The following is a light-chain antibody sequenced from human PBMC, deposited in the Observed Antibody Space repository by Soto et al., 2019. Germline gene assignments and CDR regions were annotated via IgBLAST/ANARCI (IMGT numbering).Light chain of an antibody. J-gene: IGLJ2*01. CDR1: SSDAGGYNY. Sequence: QSALTQPASVSGSPGQSITISCTGTSSDAGGYNYVSWYQQHPGKAPKLMIYDVSNRPSGVSNRFSGSRSGNTASLTISGLQAEDEAHYYCSSYTGSTTLVVFGGGTKLTVL. V-gene: IGLV2-14*01. CDR3: SSYTGSTTLVV. CDR2: DVS.